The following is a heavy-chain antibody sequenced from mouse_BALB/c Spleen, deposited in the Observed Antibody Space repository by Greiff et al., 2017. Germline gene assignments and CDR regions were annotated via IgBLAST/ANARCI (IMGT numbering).Heavy chain of an antibody. J-gene: IGHJ3*01. V-gene: IGHV3-8*02. Sequence: EVKLQESGPSLVKPSQTLSLTCSVTGDSITSGYWNWIRKFPGNKLEYMGYISYSGSTYYNPSLKSRISITRDTSKNQYYLQLNSVTTEDTATYYCARDYYGSRPAWFAYWGQGTLVTVSA. D-gene: IGHD1-1*01. CDR2: ISYSGST. CDR3: ARDYYGSRPAWFAY. CDR1: GDSITSGY.